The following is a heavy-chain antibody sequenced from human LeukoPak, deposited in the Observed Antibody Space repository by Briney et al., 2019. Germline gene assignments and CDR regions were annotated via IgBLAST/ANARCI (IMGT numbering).Heavy chain of an antibody. V-gene: IGHV1-2*02. J-gene: IGHJ4*02. CDR3: ARVNRRGGSHFDY. D-gene: IGHD1-26*01. CDR1: GYTFTGYY. Sequence: ASVKVSCKASGYTFTGYYMHWVRQAPGQGLEWMGWINPNSGGTNYAQKFRGRVTMTRDTSISTAYMELSRLRSDDTAVYYCARVNRRGGSHFDYWGQGTLVTVSS. CDR2: INPNSGGT.